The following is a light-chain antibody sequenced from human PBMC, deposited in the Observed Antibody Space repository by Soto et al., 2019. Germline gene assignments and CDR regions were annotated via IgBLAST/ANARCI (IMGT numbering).Light chain of an antibody. CDR2: RTS. CDR1: QSISSN. Sequence: EIVMTQSPATLSVSPGERATLSCRASQSISSNLAWYQQKPGQAPRLLMFRTSSRATGFPARFSGSGSGTEFNLTTSSLQSEDFGVYYCQQYNNWPPVTFGQGTKVDI. V-gene: IGKV3-15*01. J-gene: IGKJ1*01. CDR3: QQYNNWPPVT.